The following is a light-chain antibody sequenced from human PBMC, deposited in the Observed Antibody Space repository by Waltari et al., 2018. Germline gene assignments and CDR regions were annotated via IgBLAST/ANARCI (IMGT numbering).Light chain of an antibody. CDR1: QSVVFSSNNNNY. CDR3: QQCYTFPYT. J-gene: IGKJ2*01. Sequence: DIVLTQSPDSLAVSLGERATINCKSRQSVVFSSNNNNYLAWYQQKPGQPPKLLITWASTRESGVPDRFSGSGSETDFTLTISSLQAEDVAVYYCQQCYTFPYTFGQGTKLEIK. CDR2: WAS. V-gene: IGKV4-1*01.